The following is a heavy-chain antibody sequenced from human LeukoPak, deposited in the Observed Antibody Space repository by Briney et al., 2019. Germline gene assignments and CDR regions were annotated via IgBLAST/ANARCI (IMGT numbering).Heavy chain of an antibody. CDR2: IKQDGSEK. CDR1: GFTFTNYW. D-gene: IGHD6-19*01. J-gene: IGHJ4*02. V-gene: IGHV3-7*01. CDR3: ARDVRGGWYFDY. Sequence: GGPLRLFCAASGFTFTNYWMSWVRQAPGKGLEWVANIKQDGSEKYYVDSVRGRFAISRDNAKNSLYLQMNSLRAEDTAVFYCARDVRGGWYFDYWGQGTLVTVSS.